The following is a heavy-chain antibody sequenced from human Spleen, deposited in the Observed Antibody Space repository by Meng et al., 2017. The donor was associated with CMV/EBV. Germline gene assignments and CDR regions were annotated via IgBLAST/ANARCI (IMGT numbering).Heavy chain of an antibody. J-gene: IGHJ6*02. CDR1: GITFEDYA. D-gene: IGHD2-21*01. V-gene: IGHV3-9*01. Sequence: SLKISCAASGITFEDYAMHWVRQVPGKGLEWVSGLSWNSGVLGYADSVKGRFTISRDNAKNSLYLQMNSLRAEDTAVYYCSIRRDVWGQGTTVTVSS. CDR2: LSWNSGVL. CDR3: SIRRDV.